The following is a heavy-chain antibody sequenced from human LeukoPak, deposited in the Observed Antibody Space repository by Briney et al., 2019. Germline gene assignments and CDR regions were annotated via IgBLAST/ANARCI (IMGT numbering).Heavy chain of an antibody. CDR2: MNPNSGNT. Sequence: ASVKVSCKASGYTSTSYDINWVRQATGQGLEWMGWMNPNSGNTGYAQKFQGRVTMTRNTSISTAYMELSSLRSEDTAVYYCARGRSKPMRFLEWSRYYYYGMDVWGQGTTVTVSS. D-gene: IGHD3-3*01. CDR3: ARGRSKPMRFLEWSRYYYYGMDV. J-gene: IGHJ6*02. V-gene: IGHV1-8*01. CDR1: GYTSTSYD.